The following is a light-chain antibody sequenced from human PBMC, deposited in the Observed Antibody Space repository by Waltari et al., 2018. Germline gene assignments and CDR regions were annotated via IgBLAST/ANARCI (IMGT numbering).Light chain of an antibody. CDR1: QSVSSY. CDR3: QQRSNWPSWT. Sequence: EIVLTQSPATLSLSPGERSTLSFRASQSVSSYLAWYQQKPGQAPSLLLYDASNRATGIPARFSGSGSGTDFTLTISSLEPEDFAVYYCQQRSNWPSWTFGQGTKVEIK. CDR2: DAS. V-gene: IGKV3-11*01. J-gene: IGKJ1*01.